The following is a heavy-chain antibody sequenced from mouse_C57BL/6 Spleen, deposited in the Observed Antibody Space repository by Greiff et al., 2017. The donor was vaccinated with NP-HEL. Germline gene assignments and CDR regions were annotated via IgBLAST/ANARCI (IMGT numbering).Heavy chain of an antibody. CDR2: INPNNGGT. CDR1: GYTFTDYN. CDR3: ARGGNYGYDGGYAMDY. V-gene: IGHV1-18*01. D-gene: IGHD2-2*01. J-gene: IGHJ4*01. Sequence: EVQLQQSGPELVKPGASVKIPCKASGYTFTDYNMYWVKQSHGKSLEWIGDINPNNGGTIYNQKFKGKATLTVDKSSSTAYMELRSLTSEDTAVYYWARGGNYGYDGGYAMDYWGQGTSVTVSS.